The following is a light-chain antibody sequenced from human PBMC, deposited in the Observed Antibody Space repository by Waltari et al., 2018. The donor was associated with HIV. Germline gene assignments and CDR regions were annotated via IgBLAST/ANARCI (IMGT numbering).Light chain of an antibody. CDR2: GAS. Sequence: EIVMTQTPATVSVSPGDRATLPVRARQSVLTYLAWYQQTPGQGPRLLIYGASTRATGVPARFSATGSGTDFTLTISSLQPEDFAVYYCQQYDIWPPWTFGQGTKVEIK. CDR3: QQYDIWPPWT. CDR1: QSVLTY. J-gene: IGKJ1*01. V-gene: IGKV3-15*01.